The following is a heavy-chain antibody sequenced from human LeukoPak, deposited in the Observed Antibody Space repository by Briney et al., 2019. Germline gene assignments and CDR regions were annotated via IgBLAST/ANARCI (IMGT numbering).Heavy chain of an antibody. D-gene: IGHD3-9*01. CDR1: GYTLTELS. V-gene: IGHV1-24*01. Sequence: ASVKVSCKVSGYTLTELSMHWVRQAPGKGLEWMGGFGPEDGETIYAQKFQGRVTMTEDTSTDTAYMELSSLRSEDTAVYYCATGLSTGYRAFDIWGQGTMVTVSS. CDR2: FGPEDGET. J-gene: IGHJ3*02. CDR3: ATGLSTGYRAFDI.